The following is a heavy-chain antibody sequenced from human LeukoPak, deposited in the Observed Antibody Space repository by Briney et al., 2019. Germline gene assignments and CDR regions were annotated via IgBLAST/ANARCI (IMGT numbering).Heavy chain of an antibody. J-gene: IGHJ4*02. CDR1: GFTVSSNY. Sequence: AGGSLRLSCAASGFTVSSNYMSWVRQAPGKGPEWVSVIYSGGSTYYADSVKGRFTISRDNSKNTLYLQMNSLRAEDTAVYYCAREVCLDYWGQGTLVTVSS. V-gene: IGHV3-53*01. D-gene: IGHD3-10*02. CDR3: AREVCLDY. CDR2: IYSGGST.